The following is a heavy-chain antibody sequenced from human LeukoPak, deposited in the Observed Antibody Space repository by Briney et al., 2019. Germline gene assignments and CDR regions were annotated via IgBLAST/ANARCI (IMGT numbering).Heavy chain of an antibody. V-gene: IGHV4-59*01. J-gene: IGHJ5*02. D-gene: IGHD3-10*01. Sequence: PSETLSLTCTVSGGSISSYYWIWIRQPPGKGLEWIGYICYSGSTNYNPSLKSRVTISADTSKNQFSLKLSSVTAADTAVYYCAKQVKYGSGSLWSWFDPWGQGTLVTVSS. CDR2: ICYSGST. CDR3: AKQVKYGSGSLWSWFDP. CDR1: GGSISSYY.